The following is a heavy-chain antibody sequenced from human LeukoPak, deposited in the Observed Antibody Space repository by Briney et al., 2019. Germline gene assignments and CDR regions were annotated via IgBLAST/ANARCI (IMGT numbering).Heavy chain of an antibody. J-gene: IGHJ4*02. CDR1: GGSISSSSYY. V-gene: IGHV4-39*07. Sequence: SETLSLTCTVSGGSISSSSYYWGWIRQPPGKGLEWIGSIYYSGSTYYNPSLKSRVTISVDTSKNQFSLKLSSVTAADTAVYYCARASGREWELPDYWGQGTLVTVSS. CDR3: ARASGREWELPDY. D-gene: IGHD1-26*01. CDR2: IYYSGST.